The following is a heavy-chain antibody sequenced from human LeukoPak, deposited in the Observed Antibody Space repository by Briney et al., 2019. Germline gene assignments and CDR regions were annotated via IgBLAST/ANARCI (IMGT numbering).Heavy chain of an antibody. CDR2: IYYSGST. CDR3: ARQTRGWNAFDI. D-gene: IGHD3-10*01. V-gene: IGHV4-61*05. J-gene: IGHJ3*02. CDR1: GGSISSSSYY. Sequence: SETLSLTCTVSGGSISSSSYYWGWIRQPPGKGLEWIGYIYYSGSTNYNPSLKSRVTISVDTSKNQFSLKLSSVTAADTAVYYCARQTRGWNAFDIWGQGTMVTVSS.